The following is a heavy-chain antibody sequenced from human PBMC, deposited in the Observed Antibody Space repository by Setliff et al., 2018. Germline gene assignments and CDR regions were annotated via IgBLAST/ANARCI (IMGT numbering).Heavy chain of an antibody. V-gene: IGHV4-39*07. CDR3: ASRVTIFGVVIMSPPWFDP. D-gene: IGHD3-3*01. Sequence: SETLSLTCTVSGGSISSSSYYWGWIRQPPGKGLEWIGSIYYSGSTYYNPSLKSRVTISVDTSKNQFSLKLSSVTAADTAVYYCASRVTIFGVVIMSPPWFDPWGQGTLVTVSS. CDR2: IYYSGST. J-gene: IGHJ5*02. CDR1: GGSISSSSYY.